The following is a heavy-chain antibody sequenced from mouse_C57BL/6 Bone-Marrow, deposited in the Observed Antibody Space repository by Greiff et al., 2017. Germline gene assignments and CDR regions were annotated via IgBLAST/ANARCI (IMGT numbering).Heavy chain of an antibody. CDR1: GFSLTSYG. J-gene: IGHJ2*01. CDR3: ASFYYGYDGYFDY. Sequence: VKLMESGPGLVQPSQSLSITCTVSGFSLTSYGVHWVRQSPGKGLEWLGVIWRGGSTDYNAAFMSRLSITKDNSKSQVFFKMNSLQADDTAIYYCASFYYGYDGYFDYWGQGTTLTVSS. CDR2: IWRGGST. D-gene: IGHD2-2*01. V-gene: IGHV2-5*01.